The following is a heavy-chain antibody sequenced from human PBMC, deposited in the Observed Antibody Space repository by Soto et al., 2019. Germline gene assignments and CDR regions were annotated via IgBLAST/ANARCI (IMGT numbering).Heavy chain of an antibody. J-gene: IGHJ4*02. CDR2: IYYSGNT. D-gene: IGHD6-13*01. Sequence: SETLSLTCTVSGGSLGSSSYYWGWIRQSPGKGLEWIGNIYYSGNTFYNPSLKSRVTISVDTSKNQFYLHLSSLTAADTAIFYCASIAAPGTTHFDFWGQGTLVT. CDR3: ASIAAPGTTHFDF. V-gene: IGHV4-39*01. CDR1: GGSLGSSSYY.